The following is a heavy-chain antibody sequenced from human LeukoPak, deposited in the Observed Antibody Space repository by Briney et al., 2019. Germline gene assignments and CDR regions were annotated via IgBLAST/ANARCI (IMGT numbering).Heavy chain of an antibody. CDR1: GGSISSSNW. J-gene: IGHJ4*02. CDR2: IYHSGST. CDR3: ARALRYSSSWFGN. V-gene: IGHV4-4*02. D-gene: IGHD6-13*01. Sequence: SETLSLTCAVSGGSISSSNWWSWVRQPPGKGLEWIGEIYHSGSTNYNPSLKSRVTISVDKSKNQFSLKLSSVTAADTAVYNCARALRYSSSWFGNWGQGTLVTVSS.